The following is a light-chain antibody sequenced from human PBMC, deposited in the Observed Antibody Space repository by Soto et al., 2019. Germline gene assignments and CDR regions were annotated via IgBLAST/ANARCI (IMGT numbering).Light chain of an antibody. Sequence: DIQMTQSPSSLSASVGDRVTITCRASQGISNYLAWYQVKPGKAPKLLIYAASTLQSGVPSRFSGSGSGTDFTLTITSLQPEDVATYYCQKYNSAPLFTFGPGTKVDIK. CDR2: AAS. V-gene: IGKV1-27*01. CDR1: QGISNY. J-gene: IGKJ3*01. CDR3: QKYNSAPLFT.